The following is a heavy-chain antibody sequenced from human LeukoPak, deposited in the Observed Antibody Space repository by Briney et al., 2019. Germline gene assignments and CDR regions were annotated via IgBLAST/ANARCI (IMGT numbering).Heavy chain of an antibody. CDR2: VNPNSSDT. J-gene: IGHJ5*01. D-gene: IGHD1-26*01. CDR1: GYTFTGYY. Sequence: GASVKVSCKASGYTFTGYYLHWVRQAPGQGLEWMRCVNPNSSDTNYAQKCQGSVTMTRDTSISTVYMELSRLRSDDTAVYYCARASGSYWWFDSWGQGTLVTVLS. V-gene: IGHV1-2*02. CDR3: ARASGSYWWFDS.